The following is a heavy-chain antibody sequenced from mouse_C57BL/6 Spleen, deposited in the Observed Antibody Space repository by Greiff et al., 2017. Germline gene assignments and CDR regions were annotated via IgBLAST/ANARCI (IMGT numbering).Heavy chain of an antibody. D-gene: IGHD2-3*01. Sequence: QVQLQQSGPELVKPGASVKISCKASGYAFSSSWMNWVKQRPGKGLEWIGRIYPGDGDTNYNGKFKGKATLTADTSSSTAYMQLSSLTSEDSAVYFCARNGYSSCDYDYWGQGTTLTVSS. V-gene: IGHV1-82*01. CDR3: ARNGYSSCDYDY. CDR2: IYPGDGDT. J-gene: IGHJ2*01. CDR1: GYAFSSSW.